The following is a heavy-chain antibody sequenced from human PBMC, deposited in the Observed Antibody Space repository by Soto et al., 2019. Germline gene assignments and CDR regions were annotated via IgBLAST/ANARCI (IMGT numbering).Heavy chain of an antibody. CDR1: GGSISSGGYY. CDR3: ARDQIGSSPLYYYYGMDV. Sequence: SETLSLTCTVSGGSISSGGYYWSWIRQPPGKGLEWIRYIYYSGSTYYNPSLKSRVTISVDTSKNQFSLKLSSVTAADTAVYYCARDQIGSSPLYYYYGMDVWGQGTTVTVSS. J-gene: IGHJ6*02. V-gene: IGHV4-30-4*01. D-gene: IGHD6-6*01. CDR2: IYYSGST.